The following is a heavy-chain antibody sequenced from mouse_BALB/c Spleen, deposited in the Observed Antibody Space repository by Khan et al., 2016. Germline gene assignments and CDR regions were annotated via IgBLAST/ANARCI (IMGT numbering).Heavy chain of an antibody. Sequence: VELVESGGGLVQPGGSRKLSCAASGFNFSSFGMHWVRQAPEKGLEWVAYISSGSNTIYYADTVKGRFPLSRDNPKKTLFRQMTSLRSEDKTMYYWARRIVTRDYYGMDYWGQGTSVTVSS. D-gene: IGHD2-5*01. CDR1: GFNFSSFG. J-gene: IGHJ4*01. V-gene: IGHV5-17*02. CDR3: ARRIVTRDYYGMDY. CDR2: ISSGSNTI.